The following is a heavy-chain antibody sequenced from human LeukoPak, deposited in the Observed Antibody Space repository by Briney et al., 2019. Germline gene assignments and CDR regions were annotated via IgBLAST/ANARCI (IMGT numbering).Heavy chain of an antibody. D-gene: IGHD6-19*01. J-gene: IGHJ6*02. CDR2: IYYSGSA. Sequence: SETLSLTCTVSGGSINSYYWSWIRQPPGKGLEWIGYIYYSGSANYNPSLKSRVTISVDTSKNQFSLKLSSVTAADTAVYYCARGVYSSGWSAPYYYYYGMDVWGQGTPVTVSS. CDR1: GGSINSYY. CDR3: ARGVYSSGWSAPYYYYYGMDV. V-gene: IGHV4-59*01.